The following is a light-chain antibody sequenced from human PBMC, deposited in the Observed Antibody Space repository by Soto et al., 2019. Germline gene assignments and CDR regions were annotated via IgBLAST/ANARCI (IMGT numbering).Light chain of an antibody. J-gene: IGLJ1*01. CDR3: GIYTSSSTYV. V-gene: IGLV2-18*01. Sequence: QSVLTQPPSVSGSPGQPVTISCSGTSNDVTSYYRFSWYQQTPGTAPKVMIYDATNRPSGAPDRFSGSRSGNTASLTLSGLQAEDEADYYCGIYTSSSTYVFGTGTKVTVL. CDR2: DAT. CDR1: SNDVTSYYR.